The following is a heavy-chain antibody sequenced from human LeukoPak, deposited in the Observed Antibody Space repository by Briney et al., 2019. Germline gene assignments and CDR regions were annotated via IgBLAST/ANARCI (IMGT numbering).Heavy chain of an antibody. V-gene: IGHV4-59*01. CDR3: ARGSGYDGSRT. CDR2: IYSTGST. Sequence: SETLSLTCTVSGDSINIDYWMWIRQLPGKGLEWIGYIYSTGSTDYNPSLKSRVTISIDTSRNRFSLKLNSVTAADTAIYYCARGSGYDGSRTWGQGTLVTVSS. J-gene: IGHJ4*02. CDR1: GDSINIDY. D-gene: IGHD5-12*01.